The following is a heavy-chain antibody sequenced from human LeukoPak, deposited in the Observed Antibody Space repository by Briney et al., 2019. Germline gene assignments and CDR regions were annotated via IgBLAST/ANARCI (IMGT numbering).Heavy chain of an antibody. Sequence: PSETLSLTCAVYGGSFSGYYWSWIRQPPGKGLEWIGEIYHSGSTNYNPSLKSRVTISVDTSKNQFSLKLSSVTAADTAVYYCARGVGNILWFGELQSRHFDYWGQGTLVTVSS. V-gene: IGHV4-34*01. CDR2: IYHSGST. CDR3: ARGVGNILWFGELQSRHFDY. CDR1: GGSFSGYY. D-gene: IGHD3-10*01. J-gene: IGHJ4*02.